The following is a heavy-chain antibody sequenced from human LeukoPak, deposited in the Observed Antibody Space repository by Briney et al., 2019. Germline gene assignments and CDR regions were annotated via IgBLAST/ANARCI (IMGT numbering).Heavy chain of an antibody. CDR2: IYSGGST. J-gene: IGHJ3*02. D-gene: IGHD6-13*01. V-gene: IGHV3-66*01. Sequence: GGSLRLSCAASGFTVSSNYMSWVRQAPGKGLEWVSVIYSGGSTYYADSVKGRFTISRDNSKNTLYLQMNSPRAEDTAVYYCARDRSVAAAGAFDIWGQGTMVTVSS. CDR1: GFTVSSNY. CDR3: ARDRSVAAAGAFDI.